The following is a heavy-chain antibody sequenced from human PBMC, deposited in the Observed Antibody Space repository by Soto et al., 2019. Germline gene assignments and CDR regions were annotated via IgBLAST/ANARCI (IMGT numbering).Heavy chain of an antibody. V-gene: IGHV4-39*02. CDR1: GGSISGTSYY. D-gene: IGHD3-22*01. Sequence: SETLSLTCTVSGGSISGTSYYWGWIRQPPGKGLEWIGSIYYTGNTYYSPSLKGRVTISVDTSKNHFSLKLGSVTAADTAVYYCARRGPDVSSGYYYVMPVGYFDYWGEGTLVIVSS. CDR3: ARRGPDVSSGYYYVMPVGYFDY. J-gene: IGHJ4*02. CDR2: IYYTGNT.